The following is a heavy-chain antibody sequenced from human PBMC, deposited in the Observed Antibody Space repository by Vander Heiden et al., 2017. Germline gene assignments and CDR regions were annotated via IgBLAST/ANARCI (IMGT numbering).Heavy chain of an antibody. Sequence: EVQLVESGGGLVQPGRSLRLSCAASGFTFDDYAMHWVRQAPGKGLELVSGVSWNSGSIGYADSVKGRFTISRDNAKNSLYLQMNSLRPEDTALYYCATVPAYYYGMDVWGQGTTVTVSS. J-gene: IGHJ6*02. CDR3: ATVPAYYYGMDV. CDR2: VSWNSGSI. V-gene: IGHV3-9*01. D-gene: IGHD6-6*01. CDR1: GFTFDDYA.